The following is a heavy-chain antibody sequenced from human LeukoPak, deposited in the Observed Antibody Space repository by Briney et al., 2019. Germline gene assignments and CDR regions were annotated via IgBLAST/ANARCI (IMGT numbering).Heavy chain of an antibody. CDR1: GGSISSSSYY. V-gene: IGHV4-39*01. D-gene: IGHD3-22*01. CDR3: ASRRYYDSSGFSSY. CDR2: IYYSGST. Sequence: SETLSLTCTVSGGSISSSSYYWGWIRQPPGKGLEWIGSIYYSGSTYYNPSLKSRVTISVDTSKNQFSLKLSSVTAADTAVYYCASRRYYDSSGFSSYWGQGTLVTVSS. J-gene: IGHJ4*02.